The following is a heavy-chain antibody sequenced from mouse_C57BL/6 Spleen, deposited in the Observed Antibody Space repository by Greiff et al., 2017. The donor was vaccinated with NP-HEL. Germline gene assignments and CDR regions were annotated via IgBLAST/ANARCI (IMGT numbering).Heavy chain of an antibody. Sequence: QVQLKQPGAELVMPGASVKLSCKASGYTFTSYWMHWVKQRPGQGLEWIGEIDPSDSYTNYNQKFKGKSTLTVDKSSSTAYMQLSSLTSEDSAVYYCARSVVATLSYYYAMDYWGQGTSVTVSS. D-gene: IGHD1-1*01. J-gene: IGHJ4*01. V-gene: IGHV1-69*01. CDR2: IDPSDSYT. CDR3: ARSVVATLSYYYAMDY. CDR1: GYTFTSYW.